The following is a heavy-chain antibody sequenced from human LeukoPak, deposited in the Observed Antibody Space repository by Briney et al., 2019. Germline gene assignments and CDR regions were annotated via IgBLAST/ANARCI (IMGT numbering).Heavy chain of an antibody. CDR1: GFTFSSHS. CDR3: ARAEGYGAIDY. Sequence: GGSLTLSCAASGFTFSSHSMMWVRQAPGMGLEWVSSISGSSTYTYYADSVKGRFTISRDNANNSLSLQMDSLTAEDTAFYYCARAEGYGAIDYWGRGTLVSVSS. V-gene: IGHV3-21*01. J-gene: IGHJ4*02. D-gene: IGHD5-12*01. CDR2: ISGSSTYT.